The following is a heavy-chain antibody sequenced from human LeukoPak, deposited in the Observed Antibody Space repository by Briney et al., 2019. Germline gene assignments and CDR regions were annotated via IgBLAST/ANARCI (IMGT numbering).Heavy chain of an antibody. Sequence: ASVKVSCKASGYTFTRYGITWVRQAPGQGLEWMGWISTYNGDTKYAQNLQGRVTMTTDTSTSTAYMELRSLRSDATAVYYCARDPSNSSGWYIFFDFWGQGTLVAVSS. V-gene: IGHV1-18*01. CDR2: ISTYNGDT. D-gene: IGHD6-19*01. J-gene: IGHJ4*02. CDR1: GYTFTRYG. CDR3: ARDPSNSSGWYIFFDF.